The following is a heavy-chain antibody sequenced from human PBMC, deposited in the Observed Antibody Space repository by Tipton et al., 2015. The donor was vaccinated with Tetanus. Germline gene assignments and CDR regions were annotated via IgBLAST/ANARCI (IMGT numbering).Heavy chain of an antibody. J-gene: IGHJ4*02. Sequence: TLSLTCTVSGGSINSGGHFWTWIRQRTGKGLEWIGHIRDNGNSYANPSLSGRVTMSVDTRKNQFSLNLTSMSVADTATYYCARGTFRAFDFWGQGVQVTVSS. CDR3: ARGTFRAFDF. V-gene: IGHV4-31*03. CDR1: GGSINSGGHF. CDR2: IRDNGNS. D-gene: IGHD2/OR15-2a*01.